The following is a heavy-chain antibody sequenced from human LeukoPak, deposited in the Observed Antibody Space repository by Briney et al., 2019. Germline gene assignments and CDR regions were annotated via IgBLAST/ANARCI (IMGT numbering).Heavy chain of an antibody. V-gene: IGHV3-23*01. CDR1: GFPFCSYA. CDR3: AKGQSGSYRFNYYYYMDV. Sequence: GGSLRLSRAASGFPFCSYAMRWVRQAPRKGLEWVSAISGRGGRTYYADSVKGRFPISRDNSKNTLYLQMNSLRAEDTAVYYCAKGQSGSYRFNYYYYMDVWGKGTTVTVSS. J-gene: IGHJ6*03. D-gene: IGHD1-26*01. CDR2: ISGRGGRT.